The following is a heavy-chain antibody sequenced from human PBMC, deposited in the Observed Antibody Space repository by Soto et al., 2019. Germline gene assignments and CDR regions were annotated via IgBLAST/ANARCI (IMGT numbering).Heavy chain of an antibody. CDR1: GFTFSDYY. V-gene: IGHV3-11*01. CDR2: ISSSGSTI. CDR3: ARDHPANMIVLELDAFDI. Sequence: PGGSLRLSCAASGFTFSDYYMSWIRQAPGKGLEWVSYISSSGSTIYYADSVKGRFTISRDNAKNSLYLQMNSLRAEDTAVYYCARDHPANMIVLELDAFDIWGQGTMVTVSS. J-gene: IGHJ3*02. D-gene: IGHD3-22*01.